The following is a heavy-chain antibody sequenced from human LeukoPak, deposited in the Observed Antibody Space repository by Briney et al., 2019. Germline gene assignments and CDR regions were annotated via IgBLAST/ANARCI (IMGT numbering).Heavy chain of an antibody. Sequence: ASVKVSCKASGYTFTNYDINWVRQATGQGLEWMGWMNPNSGNTGYAQKFQGRVTITRNTSISTVYMELSSLRSEDTAVYYCARTGYSYGLSYYYYYMDVWGKGTTVTISS. D-gene: IGHD5-18*01. J-gene: IGHJ6*03. CDR3: ARTGYSYGLSYYYYYMDV. CDR1: GYTFTNYD. V-gene: IGHV1-8*03. CDR2: MNPNSGNT.